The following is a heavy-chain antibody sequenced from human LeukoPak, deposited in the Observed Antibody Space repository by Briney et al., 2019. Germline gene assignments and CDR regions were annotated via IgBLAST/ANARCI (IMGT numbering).Heavy chain of an antibody. D-gene: IGHD6-6*01. CDR1: GGSISSSSYY. V-gene: IGHV4-39*01. J-gene: IGHJ4*02. Sequence: SETLSLTCTVSGGSISSSSYYWGWIRQPPGKGLEWIGSIYYSGSTYYNPSLKSRVTISVDTSKNQFSLKLSSVTAADTAVYYCARLDLSSSLDYWGQGTLVTVSS. CDR2: IYYSGST. CDR3: ARLDLSSSLDY.